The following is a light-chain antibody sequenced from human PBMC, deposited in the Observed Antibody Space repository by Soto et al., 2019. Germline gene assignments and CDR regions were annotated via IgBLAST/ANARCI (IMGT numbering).Light chain of an antibody. CDR2: RNN. Sequence: QSVLTQPPSASGTPGQRVAISCSGSSSNIGSNYVYWYQQLPGTAPKVLIYRNNQRPSGVPDRFSGSKSGTSASLAISGLRSEDEADYYCAAWDDSLSGYVFGTGTKVTVL. CDR1: SSNIGSNY. J-gene: IGLJ1*01. CDR3: AAWDDSLSGYV. V-gene: IGLV1-47*01.